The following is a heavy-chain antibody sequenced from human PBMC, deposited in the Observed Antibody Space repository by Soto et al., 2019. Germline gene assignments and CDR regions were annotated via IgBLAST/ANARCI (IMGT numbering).Heavy chain of an antibody. D-gene: IGHD3-10*01. CDR2: ISGSGGTT. V-gene: IGHV3-23*01. J-gene: IGHJ4*02. Sequence: EVQVLESGGGLVQPGESLRLSCAASGFTFINFAMSWVRQAPGKGLEWVSSISGSGGTTYYADSVKGRFTISRDNSKNTLYLQLNSLRVEDTALFYCAKPRGPRXEFLGGFDYWGQGILVTVSS. CDR1: GFTFINFA. CDR3: AKPRGPRXEFLGGFDY.